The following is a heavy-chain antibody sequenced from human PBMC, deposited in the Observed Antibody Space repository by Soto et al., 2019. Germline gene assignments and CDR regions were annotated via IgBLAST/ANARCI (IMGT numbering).Heavy chain of an antibody. D-gene: IGHD3-3*01. CDR2: ISAYNGNT. J-gene: IGHJ5*02. Sequence: RLRASVKVSCKASGYTFTSYGISWVRQAPGQGLEWMGWISAYNGNTNYAQKLQGRVTMTTDTSTSTAYMELRSLRSDDTAVYYCARDEAIFGVVYNWFDPWGQGTLVTVSS. CDR3: ARDEAIFGVVYNWFDP. CDR1: GYTFTSYG. V-gene: IGHV1-18*01.